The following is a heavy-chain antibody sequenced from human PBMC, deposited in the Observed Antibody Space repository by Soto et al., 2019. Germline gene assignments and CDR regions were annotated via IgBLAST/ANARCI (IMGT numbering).Heavy chain of an antibody. D-gene: IGHD6-13*01. V-gene: IGHV1-69*01. CDR1: GGTFSSYA. CDR2: IIPIFGTA. CDR3: ARDALAAAGYYYYYGMDV. Sequence: QVQLVQSGAEVKKPGSSVKVSCKASGGTFSSYAISWVRQAPGQGLEWMGGIIPIFGTANYAQKFQGRVTITADDSTSTAYMELSSLRSEDTAVYYCARDALAAAGYYYYYGMDVWGQGTTVTVSS. J-gene: IGHJ6*02.